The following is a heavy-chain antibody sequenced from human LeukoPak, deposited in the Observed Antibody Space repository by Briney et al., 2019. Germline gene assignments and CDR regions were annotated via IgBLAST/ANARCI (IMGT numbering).Heavy chain of an antibody. J-gene: IGHJ4*02. CDR1: GYPLASYY. Sequence: ASVKVSCKASGYPLASYYISWVRQAPGQGLEWMGWISAYNGNTNYAQKLQGRVTMTTDTSTSTAYMELRSLRSDDTAVYYCARDPALDIVVVPAAGDYWGQGTLVTVSS. CDR3: ARDPALDIVVVPAAGDY. CDR2: ISAYNGNT. V-gene: IGHV1-18*01. D-gene: IGHD2-2*03.